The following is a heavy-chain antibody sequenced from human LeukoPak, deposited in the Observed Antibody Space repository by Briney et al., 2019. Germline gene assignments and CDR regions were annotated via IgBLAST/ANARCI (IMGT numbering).Heavy chain of an antibody. CDR2: VSGSASNT. Sequence: GGSLRLSCAASGFTFSNYAMSWVRQAPGKGLEWVSTVSGSASNTYYADSVKGRFTISRDNSKTTLYPQMNSLRADDTAVYYCAKGFQTYGELSFDVWGQGTLVAASS. CDR1: GFTFSNYA. V-gene: IGHV3-23*01. CDR3: AKGFQTYGELSFDV. D-gene: IGHD4-17*01. J-gene: IGHJ4*02.